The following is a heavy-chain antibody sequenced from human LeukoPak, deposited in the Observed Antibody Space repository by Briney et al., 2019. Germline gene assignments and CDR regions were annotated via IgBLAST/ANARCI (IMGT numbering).Heavy chain of an antibody. D-gene: IGHD4-11*01. CDR3: AKARGPYSNYLFDF. J-gene: IGHJ4*02. CDR1: GYTLTELS. CDR2: INPNNPDNGGT. Sequence: ASVKVSCKVSGYTLTELSMHWVRQAPGQGLEWMGWINPNNPDNGGTRYALKFQGRVTMTRDTSITTAYMELTRLTSDDTAMYYCAKARGPYSNYLFDFWGQGTLVTVSS. V-gene: IGHV1-2*02.